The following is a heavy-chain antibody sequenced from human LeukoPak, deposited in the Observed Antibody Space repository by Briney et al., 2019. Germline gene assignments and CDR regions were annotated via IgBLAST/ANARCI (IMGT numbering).Heavy chain of an antibody. J-gene: IGHJ4*02. Sequence: ASVKVSCKAPGYSFMDYDISWVRQATGQGLEWMGWMNPKSGNTGYAEKSQGRVAMTRDTSVGTAYMELSSLRSEDTAVYYCARNSGLADCWSRGTLVTVSS. D-gene: IGHD5-12*01. V-gene: IGHV1-8*01. CDR2: MNPKSGNT. CDR1: GYSFMDYD. CDR3: ARNSGLADC.